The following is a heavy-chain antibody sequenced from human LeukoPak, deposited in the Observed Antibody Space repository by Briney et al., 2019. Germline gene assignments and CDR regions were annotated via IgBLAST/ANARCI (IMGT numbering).Heavy chain of an antibody. V-gene: IGHV1-18*01. D-gene: IGHD1-26*01. CDR2: ISGDNGNT. J-gene: IGHJ4*02. CDR3: ARHLRVGATVLSSFNF. Sequence: ASVKVSCKASGYTFTNYGISWVRQAPGQGLEWMGGISGDNGNTNYERKVQGRVTMTTDTSTSTAYMELRSLRSDDTANYYCARHLRVGATVLSSFNFWGQGTLVTVSS. CDR1: GYTFTNYG.